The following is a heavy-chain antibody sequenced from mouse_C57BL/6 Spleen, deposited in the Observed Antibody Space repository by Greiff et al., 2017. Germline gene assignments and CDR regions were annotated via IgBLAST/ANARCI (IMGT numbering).Heavy chain of an antibody. J-gene: IGHJ4*01. CDR3: ARDLTDYAMDY. CDR1: GYTFTSYW. V-gene: IGHV1-61*01. Sequence: VQLQQSGAELVRPGSSVKLSCKASGYTFTSYWMDWVKQRPGQGLEWIGNIYPSDSETHHNQKFKDKATLTVDKSSSTAYMQLSILTSEDSAVYYCARDLTDYAMDYWGQGTSVTVSS. CDR2: IYPSDSET.